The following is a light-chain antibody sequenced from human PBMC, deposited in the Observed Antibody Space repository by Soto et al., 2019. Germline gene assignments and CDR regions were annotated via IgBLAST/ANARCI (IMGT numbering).Light chain of an antibody. CDR2: GAS. J-gene: IGKJ1*01. CDR1: QSISSSF. V-gene: IGKV3-20*01. Sequence: IVLTQSPGILSLSPGERASLSCGASQSISSSFLAWYQQKPGQAPRLLIYGASSRATGIPDRFSGTGSETDFTLTISRLEPEDFAVYYCQHYVTSLTTFGQGTKVDI. CDR3: QHYVTSLTT.